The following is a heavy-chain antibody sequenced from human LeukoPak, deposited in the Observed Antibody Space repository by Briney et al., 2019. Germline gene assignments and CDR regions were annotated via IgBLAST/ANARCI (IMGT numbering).Heavy chain of an antibody. J-gene: IGHJ4*02. V-gene: IGHV4-30-4*01. D-gene: IGHD3-9*01. CDR2: IYSSGST. Sequence: PSETLSLTCTVSGGSISSGDYYWNWIRQPPGKGLEWIGYIYSSGSTYYNPSLKSRVTISVDTSKNQFSLKLISVTAADTAVYYCARRDVVGNTGYYFDFWGQGTLVTVSS. CDR1: GGSISSGDYY. CDR3: ARRDVVGNTGYYFDF.